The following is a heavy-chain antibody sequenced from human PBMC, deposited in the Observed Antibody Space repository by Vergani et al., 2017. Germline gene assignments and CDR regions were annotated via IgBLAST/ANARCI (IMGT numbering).Heavy chain of an antibody. CDR2: IWYDGSNK. CDR1: GFTFSSYG. V-gene: IGHV3-33*06. CDR3: AKWIQARYMDV. J-gene: IGHJ6*03. D-gene: IGHD5-18*01. Sequence: VQLVQSGGGVVQPGRSLRLSCAASGFTFSSYGMHWVRQAPGKGLEWVAVIWYDGSNKYYADSVKGRFTISRDNSKNTLYLQMNSLRAEDTAVYYCAKWIQARYMDVWGKGTTVTVSS.